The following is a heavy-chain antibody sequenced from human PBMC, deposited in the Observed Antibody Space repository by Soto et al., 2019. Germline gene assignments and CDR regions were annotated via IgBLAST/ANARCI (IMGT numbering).Heavy chain of an antibody. J-gene: IGHJ3*02. CDR1: GYTLTELS. Sequence: ASVKVSCKVSGYTLTELSMHWVRQAPGKGLEWMGGFDPEDGETIYAQKFQGRVTMTEDTSTDTAYMELSSLRSEDTAVYYCATDPPRDGDYADVAFDIWGQGTMVTVSS. D-gene: IGHD4-17*01. CDR2: FDPEDGET. V-gene: IGHV1-24*01. CDR3: ATDPPRDGDYADVAFDI.